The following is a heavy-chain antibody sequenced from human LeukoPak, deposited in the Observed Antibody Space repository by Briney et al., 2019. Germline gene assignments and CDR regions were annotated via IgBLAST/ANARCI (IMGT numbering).Heavy chain of an antibody. Sequence: GGSLRLSCAASGFTFSSYGISWVRQAPRKGLEWVGRIKSKTDGGTTDYAAPVKGRFTISRDDSKNTLYLQMNSLKTEDTAVYYCTTDLTDDSSGYSYWGQGTLVTVSS. D-gene: IGHD3-22*01. V-gene: IGHV3-15*01. CDR3: TTDLTDDSSGYSY. J-gene: IGHJ4*02. CDR1: GFTFSSYG. CDR2: IKSKTDGGTT.